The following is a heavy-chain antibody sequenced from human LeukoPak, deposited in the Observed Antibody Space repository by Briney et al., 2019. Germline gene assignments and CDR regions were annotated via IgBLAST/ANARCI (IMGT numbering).Heavy chain of an antibody. CDR1: GDSFSTNSAA. J-gene: IGHJ4*02. CDR2: TYYRSKWYN. CDR3: ARGYNYGFDY. D-gene: IGHD5-18*01. Sequence: SQTLSLTCAISGDSFSTNSAAWNWIRQSPSRGLEWLGRTYYRSKWYNYYAESVKSRITINPDTSKNQFSLQLKSVTPEDTAVYYCARGYNYGFDYWGQGTLVTVSS. V-gene: IGHV6-1*01.